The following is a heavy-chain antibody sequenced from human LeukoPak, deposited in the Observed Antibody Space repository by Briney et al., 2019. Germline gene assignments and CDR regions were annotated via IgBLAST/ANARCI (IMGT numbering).Heavy chain of an antibody. CDR2: TRNKANSYTT. CDR1: GFTFSDHY. V-gene: IGHV3-72*01. CDR3: ARGPTGDYYYDSSGYYYFDY. Sequence: GGSLRLSCAASGFTFSDHYMDWVRQAPGKGLEWVGRTRNKANSYTTEYAASVKGRFTISRDDSKNSLYLQMNSLKTEDTAVYYCARGPTGDYYYDSSGYYYFDYWGQGTLVTVSS. D-gene: IGHD3-22*01. J-gene: IGHJ4*02.